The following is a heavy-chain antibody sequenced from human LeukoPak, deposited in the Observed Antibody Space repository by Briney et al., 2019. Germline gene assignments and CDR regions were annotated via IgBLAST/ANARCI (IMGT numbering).Heavy chain of an antibody. CDR2: IKQDGSEK. J-gene: IGHJ4*02. CDR3: ARIGFYSSWYFDY. V-gene: IGHV3-7*01. Sequence: GGSLRLSCAASGFTFSSYWMNWVRQAPGKGLEWVANIKQDGSEKYYVDSVKGRFTISRDNAKNSLYLQMNSLTAEGTAVYYCARIGFYSSWYFDYWGQGTLVTVSS. CDR1: GFTFSSYW. D-gene: IGHD6-6*01.